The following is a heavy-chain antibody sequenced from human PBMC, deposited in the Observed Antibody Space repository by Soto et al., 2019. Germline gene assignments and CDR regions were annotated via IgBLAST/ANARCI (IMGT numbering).Heavy chain of an antibody. V-gene: IGHV2-70*04. J-gene: IGHJ4*02. D-gene: IGHD2-15*01. CDR2: IDWDDDK. Sequence: SGPTLVNPTHPLTLTCTFSGFSLGTSGMRVSWIRQPPGKALEWLARIDWDDDKFYNTSLKTRLTISKDSSKNQVVLTMTNMDPVDTATYYCARMFHCSGGTCPFDYWGQGALVTVSS. CDR1: GFSLGTSGMR. CDR3: ARMFHCSGGTCPFDY.